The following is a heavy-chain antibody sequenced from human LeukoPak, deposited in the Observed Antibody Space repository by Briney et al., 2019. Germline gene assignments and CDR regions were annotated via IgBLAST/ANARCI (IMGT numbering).Heavy chain of an antibody. J-gene: IGHJ4*02. CDR3: ARRPSGSFDY. Sequence: AASVKVSCKASGYTFTGYYIHWVRQAPGQGLEWMGWIRPNSGGTKYAQKFQGRVTMTRDTSISTAYMELSSLRSDDTAVYFCARRPSGSFDYWGQGTLVTVSS. D-gene: IGHD1-26*01. CDR1: GYTFTGYY. CDR2: IRPNSGGT. V-gene: IGHV1-2*02.